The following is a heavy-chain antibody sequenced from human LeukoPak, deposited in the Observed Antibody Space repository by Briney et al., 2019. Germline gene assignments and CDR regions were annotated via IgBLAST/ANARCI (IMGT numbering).Heavy chain of an antibody. Sequence: SVKVSFKASGGTFSSYAISWVRQAPGQGLEWMGRIIPILGIANYAQKFQGRVTITADKSTSTAYMELSSLRSEDTAVYYCARGVAYDSSGYYDYYYGMDVWGQGTTVTVSS. CDR1: GGTFSSYA. CDR2: IIPILGIA. CDR3: ARGVAYDSSGYYDYYYGMDV. D-gene: IGHD3-22*01. V-gene: IGHV1-69*04. J-gene: IGHJ6*02.